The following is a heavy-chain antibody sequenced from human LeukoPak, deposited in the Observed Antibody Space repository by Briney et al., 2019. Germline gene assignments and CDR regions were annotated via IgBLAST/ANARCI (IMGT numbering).Heavy chain of an antibody. CDR2: IYYSGST. J-gene: IGHJ6*03. V-gene: IGHV4-31*03. D-gene: IGHD3-22*01. CDR3: ARVSGFTDSSGYFPIGYYYMDV. Sequence: PSETLSLTCTVSGGSISSGGYYWSWIRQHPGKGLEWIGYIYYSGSTYYNPSLKSRVTISVDTSKNQFSLKLSSVTAADTAVYYCARVSGFTDSSGYFPIGYYYMDVWGKGTTVTVSS. CDR1: GGSISSGGYY.